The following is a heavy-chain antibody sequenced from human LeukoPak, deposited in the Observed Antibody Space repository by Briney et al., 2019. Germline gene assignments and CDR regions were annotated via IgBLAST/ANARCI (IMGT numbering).Heavy chain of an antibody. V-gene: IGHV3-21*06. CDR2: ISISSNYI. CDR1: GFTFRSYN. J-gene: IGHJ4*02. D-gene: IGHD2-21*02. CDR3: ADRGDLKNY. Sequence: GGSLRLSCAASGFTFRSYNMHWLRQAPGKGLEWVSSISISSNYIYYADSVKGRFTISRDNANNLLFLQMNSLRDEDTAVYYCADRGDLKNYWGQGTLVTVSS.